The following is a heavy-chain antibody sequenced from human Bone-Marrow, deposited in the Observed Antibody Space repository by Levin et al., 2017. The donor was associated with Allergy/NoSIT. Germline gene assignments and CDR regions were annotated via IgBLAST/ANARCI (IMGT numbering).Heavy chain of an antibody. V-gene: IGHV3-48*02. J-gene: IGHJ4*02. D-gene: IGHD6-19*01. CDR3: ARDVSPYSSPPDY. CDR1: GFTFSSYS. Sequence: PSGGSLRLSCATSGFTFSSYSMNWVRQAPGKGLEWVSYISVGSTTIYYADSVKGRFTISRDNAKNSLSLQMHSLRDEDTAVYYCARDVSPYSSPPDYWGQGTLVTVSS. CDR2: ISVGSTTI.